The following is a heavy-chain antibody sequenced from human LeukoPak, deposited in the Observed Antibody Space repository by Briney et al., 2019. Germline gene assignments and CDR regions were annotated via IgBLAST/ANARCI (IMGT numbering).Heavy chain of an antibody. J-gene: IGHJ4*02. CDR2: MNPNSGNT. CDR3: ARATRYCSSTSCLYYFDY. V-gene: IGHV1-8*01. D-gene: IGHD2-2*01. Sequence: ASVKVSCKASGYTFTSYDINWVRQATGQGLEWMGWMNPNSGNTGYAQKFQGRVTVTRNTSISTAYMELSSLRSEDTAVYYCARATRYCSSTSCLYYFDYWGQGTLVTVSS. CDR1: GYTFTSYD.